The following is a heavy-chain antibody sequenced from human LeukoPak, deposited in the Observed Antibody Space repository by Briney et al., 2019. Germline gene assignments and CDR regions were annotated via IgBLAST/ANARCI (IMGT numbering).Heavy chain of an antibody. J-gene: IGHJ5*02. D-gene: IGHD3-9*01. CDR2: IYYSGST. V-gene: IGHV4-39*01. CDR3: ARRSDSLGFDP. Sequence: SETLSLTCTVSGGSVSSNRYYWGWIRQPPGKGLEWIGSIYYSGSTYYNPSLKSRVTISVDTSKNQFSLMLSSVTAADTAVYYCARRSDSLGFDPWGQGTLVTVSS. CDR1: GGSVSSNRYY.